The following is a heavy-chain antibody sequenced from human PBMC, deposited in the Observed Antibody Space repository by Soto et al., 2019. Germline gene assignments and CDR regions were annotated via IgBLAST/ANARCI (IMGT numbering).Heavy chain of an antibody. J-gene: IGHJ6*03. Sequence: GSLRLSCAASGFTVSSNYMSWVRQAPGKGLEWVSVIYSGGSTYYADSVKGRFTISRDNSKNTLYLQMNSLRAEDTAVYYCASQDCSSTSCYVGYYYYYMDVWGKGTTVTVSS. CDR1: GFTVSSNY. CDR3: ASQDCSSTSCYVGYYYYYMDV. CDR2: IYSGGST. D-gene: IGHD2-2*01. V-gene: IGHV3-66*04.